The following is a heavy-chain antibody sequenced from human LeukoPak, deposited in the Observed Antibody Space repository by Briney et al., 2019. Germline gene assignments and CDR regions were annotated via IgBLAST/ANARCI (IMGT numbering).Heavy chain of an antibody. V-gene: IGHV3-7*01. CDR1: GFTFSSFW. CDR3: ARWEGNGYYFDY. Sequence: GGSLRLSCAASGFTFSSFWMSWVRQAPGKGLEWVANIKQDGSEEYYVDSVKGRFTISRDKAKNSLDLQMNSLRAEDTAVYYCARWEGNGYYFDYRGQGTLVTVSS. D-gene: IGHD3-22*01. J-gene: IGHJ4*02. CDR2: IKQDGSEE.